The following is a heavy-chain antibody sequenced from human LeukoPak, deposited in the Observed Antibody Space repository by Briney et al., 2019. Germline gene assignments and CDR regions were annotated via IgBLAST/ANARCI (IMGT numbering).Heavy chain of an antibody. D-gene: IGHD1-26*01. CDR1: GGSISSYY. CDR3: ARAHLYREYYYGMDV. V-gene: IGHV4-59*01. CDR2: IYYSGRN. Sequence: SETLSLTCTVSGGSISSYYWSWIRQPPGKGLEWIGYIYYSGRNNYNPSLKSRVTISVDTSKNQFSLKLSSVTAADTAVYYCARAHLYREYYYGMDVWGQGTTVSVCS. J-gene: IGHJ6*02.